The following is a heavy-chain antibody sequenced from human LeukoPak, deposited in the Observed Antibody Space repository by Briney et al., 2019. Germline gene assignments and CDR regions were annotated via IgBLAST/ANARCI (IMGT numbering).Heavy chain of an antibody. J-gene: IGHJ4*02. CDR2: TSYNGNT. D-gene: IGHD3-9*01. CDR3: ARGYNIFTGSHPPDY. V-gene: IGHV1-18*04. CDR1: GYTFSNYG. Sequence: ASVKVSCKASGYTFSNYGISWVRQAPGLGLEWMGWTSYNGNTNYAQKLQGRVTMTTDTSTSTAYMELNSLRSDDTAVYYCARGYNIFTGSHPPDYWGQGTLVTVSS.